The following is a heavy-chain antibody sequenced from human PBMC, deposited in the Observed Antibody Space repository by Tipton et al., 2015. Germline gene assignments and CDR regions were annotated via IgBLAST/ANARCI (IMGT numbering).Heavy chain of an antibody. CDR3: ARDGDTYSYFDY. Sequence: TLSLTCTVSGASISSYYWSWIRQPPGKGLEWIGHIYSIGSTNYNPSLKSRVTISVDTSKKQFSLKLSSVTAADTAVYYCARDGDTYSYFDYGGQGTLVTVSS. D-gene: IGHD2-21*02. J-gene: IGHJ4*02. V-gene: IGHV4-59*01. CDR2: IYSIGST. CDR1: GASISSYY.